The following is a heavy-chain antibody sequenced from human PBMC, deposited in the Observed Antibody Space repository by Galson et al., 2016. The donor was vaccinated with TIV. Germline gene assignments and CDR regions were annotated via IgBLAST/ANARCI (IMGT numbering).Heavy chain of an antibody. D-gene: IGHD4-17*01. J-gene: IGHJ4*02. V-gene: IGHV3-74*01. Sequence: SLRLSCAASGFTFGSYWMHWVRQAPGKGLMWVSRISYDGSDKIYTDSVKGRFTISRDNAKSSLYLEMDNLRAEDTAVYYCARGTLTTGLAFDQLGQGTLVTVSS. CDR2: ISYDGSDK. CDR1: GFTFGSYW. CDR3: ARGTLTTGLAFDQ.